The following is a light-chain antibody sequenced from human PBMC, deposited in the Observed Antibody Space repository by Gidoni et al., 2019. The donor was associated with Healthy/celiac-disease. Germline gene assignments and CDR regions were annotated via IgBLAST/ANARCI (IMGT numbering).Light chain of an antibody. V-gene: IGKV1-33*01. Sequence: DIQMTQSPSSLSASVGDRVTITCQASQDISNYLNLYQQKPGKAPKLLIYDASNLETGVPSRFSGSGSGTDFTFTISSLQPEDIATYYCQQYDNLPLTFGPGTKVEIK. CDR2: DAS. J-gene: IGKJ3*01. CDR3: QQYDNLPLT. CDR1: QDISNY.